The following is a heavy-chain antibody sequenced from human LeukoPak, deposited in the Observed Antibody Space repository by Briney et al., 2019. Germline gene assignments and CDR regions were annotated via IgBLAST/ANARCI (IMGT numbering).Heavy chain of an antibody. CDR1: GFTFSSYS. Sequence: AGGSLRLSCAASGFTFSSYSMNWVRQAPGKGLEWVSSISSSSSYIYYADSVKGRFTISRDNAKNSLYLQMNSLRAEDTAVYYCARDRGSWFYDSSGYHPSDAFDIWGQGTMVTVSS. CDR2: ISSSSSYI. CDR3: ARDRGSWFYDSSGYHPSDAFDI. V-gene: IGHV3-21*01. D-gene: IGHD3-22*01. J-gene: IGHJ3*02.